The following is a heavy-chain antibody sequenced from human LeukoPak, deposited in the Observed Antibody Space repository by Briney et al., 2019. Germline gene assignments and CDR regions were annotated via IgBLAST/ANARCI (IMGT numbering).Heavy chain of an antibody. CDR3: ARETPEADSYGLDY. CDR1: GFTFSSYG. CDR2: IWYDGSNK. D-gene: IGHD5-18*01. Sequence: GGSLRLSCAASGFTFSSYGMHWVRQAPGKGLEWVAVIWYDGSNKYYADSVKGRFTISRDNSKNTLYLQMNSLRAEDTAVYYCARETPEADSYGLDYWGQGTLVTVSS. J-gene: IGHJ4*02. V-gene: IGHV3-33*01.